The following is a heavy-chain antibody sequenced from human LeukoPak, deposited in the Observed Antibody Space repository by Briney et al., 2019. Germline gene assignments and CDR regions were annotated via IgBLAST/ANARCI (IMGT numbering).Heavy chain of an antibody. CDR3: ARDSPGIMIFGVVTPN. J-gene: IGHJ4*02. Sequence: GGSLRLSCAASGFTFSSFWMSWVRQAPGKGLEWVAKIIQDGSEKYYVDSVKGRFTISRDNAKNSLYLQMNSLRAEDTAVYYRARDSPGIMIFGVVTPNGGQGTLVTVSS. V-gene: IGHV3-7*05. CDR1: GFTFSSFW. D-gene: IGHD3-3*01. CDR2: IIQDGSEK.